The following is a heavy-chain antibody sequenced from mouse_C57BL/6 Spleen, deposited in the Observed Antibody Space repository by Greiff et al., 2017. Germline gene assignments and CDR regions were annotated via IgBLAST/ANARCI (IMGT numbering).Heavy chain of an antibody. CDR3: ARRGITTVVASHWYFDV. Sequence: QVQLQQPGAELVKPGASVKLSCKASGYTFTSYWMQWVKQRPGQGLEWIGEIDPSDSYTNYNQKFKGKATLTVDTSSSTAYMQLSSLTSEDSAVYYCARRGITTVVASHWYFDVWGTATTVTVSS. D-gene: IGHD1-1*01. CDR1: GYTFTSYW. CDR2: IDPSDSYT. J-gene: IGHJ1*03. V-gene: IGHV1-50*01.